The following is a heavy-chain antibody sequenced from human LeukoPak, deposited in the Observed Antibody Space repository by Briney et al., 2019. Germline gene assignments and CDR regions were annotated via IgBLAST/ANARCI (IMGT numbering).Heavy chain of an antibody. J-gene: IGHJ6*03. V-gene: IGHV3-48*01. CDR3: ASTLSVVGDYYYYMDV. CDR2: ISSSSSTI. CDR1: GFAFSGST. D-gene: IGHD2-15*01. Sequence: GGSLRLSCAASGFAFSGSTMHWVRQAPGKGLEWVSYISSSSSTIYYADSVKGRFTISRDNAKNSLYLQMNSLRAEDTAVYYCASTLSVVGDYYYYMDVWGKGTTVTVSS.